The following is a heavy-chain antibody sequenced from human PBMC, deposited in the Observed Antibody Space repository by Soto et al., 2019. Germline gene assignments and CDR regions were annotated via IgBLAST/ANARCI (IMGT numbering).Heavy chain of an antibody. D-gene: IGHD2-15*01. Sequence: QVQLVQSGAEVKKPGSSVKVSCKASGVTLSDYPINWVRQAPGQGLEWMGGLLPIFGTTIYAQKFQGRLTITADEFTNTAYMELSDLRPEDTAIFYCARGYCVYATCNNWILNGLDPCGQGTLVTVSS. CDR3: ARGYCVYATCNNWILNGLDP. J-gene: IGHJ5*02. V-gene: IGHV1-69*01. CDR2: LLPIFGTT. CDR1: GVTLSDYP.